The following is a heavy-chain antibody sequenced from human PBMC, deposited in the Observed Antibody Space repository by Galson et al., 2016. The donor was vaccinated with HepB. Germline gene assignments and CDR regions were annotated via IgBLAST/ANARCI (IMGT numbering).Heavy chain of an antibody. CDR2: IYYNGHT. V-gene: IGHV4-59*01. CDR1: GDSLIHYY. CDR3: GRWNEGLDY. D-gene: IGHD1-1*01. J-gene: IGHJ4*02. Sequence: ETLSLTCTVSGDSLIHYYWGWIRQPPGKGLEWIGHIYYNGHTNYNLSLTSRLSMSVDTSSNLFSLKLSSVTAADTAVYYCGRWNEGLDYWGQGTLVTVSS.